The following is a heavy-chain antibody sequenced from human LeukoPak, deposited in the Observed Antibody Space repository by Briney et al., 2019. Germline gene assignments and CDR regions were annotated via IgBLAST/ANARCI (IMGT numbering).Heavy chain of an antibody. D-gene: IGHD3-22*01. CDR2: IYYSGST. Sequence: SETLSLTCTVSGDSITTGNYYWSWIRQPPGKGLEWIGYIYYSGSTSYNPSLKSRVTISVDTSKNQFSLRLNSVTAADTAVYYCARDHYYDSSGYTFRHWGQGTLVTVSS. CDR1: GDSITTGNYY. J-gene: IGHJ1*01. V-gene: IGHV4-61*01. CDR3: ARDHYYDSSGYTFRH.